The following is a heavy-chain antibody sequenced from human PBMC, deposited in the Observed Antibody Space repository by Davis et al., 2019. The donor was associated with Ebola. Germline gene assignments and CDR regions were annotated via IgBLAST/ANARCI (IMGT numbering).Heavy chain of an antibody. V-gene: IGHV3-43*01. CDR2: MTFDGSET. CDR1: GLVSSVYY. Sequence: PGGSLRPSCTASGLVSSVYYMGWVCQAPGKGLDWVSNMTFDGSETYYGDSVKGRFTTSRDNSKNPLYLQMNNLRPEDTAFYYCVKGVFDSWGQGTLDTVSS. CDR3: VKGVFDS. J-gene: IGHJ4*02.